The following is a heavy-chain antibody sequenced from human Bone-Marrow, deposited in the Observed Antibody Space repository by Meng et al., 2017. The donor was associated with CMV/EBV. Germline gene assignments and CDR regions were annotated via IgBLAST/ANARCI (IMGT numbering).Heavy chain of an antibody. V-gene: IGHV3-30*04. J-gene: IGHJ4*02. CDR2: ISYDGSNK. CDR3: ARDFSSSWDGFQDY. D-gene: IGHD6-13*01. Sequence: GGSLRLSCAASGFTFSNYAIHWVRQAPGKGLEWVAVISYDGSNKYYADSVKGRFTISRDNSKNTLYLQMNSLRAEDTAVYYCARDFSSSWDGFQDYWGQGTLVTVSS. CDR1: GFTFSNYA.